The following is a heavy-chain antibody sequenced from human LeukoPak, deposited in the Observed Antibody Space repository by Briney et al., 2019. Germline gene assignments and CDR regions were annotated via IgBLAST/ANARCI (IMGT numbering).Heavy chain of an antibody. J-gene: IGHJ4*02. V-gene: IGHV3-11*01. Sequence: GGSLRLSCAASGFTFSDYYMSWIRQAPGKGLEWVSYISSSGSTIYYADSVKGRFTISRDNAKNSLYLQMNSLRAEDTAVYYCAKDRYGYCSGGSCYPPGYWGQGTLVTVSS. CDR3: AKDRYGYCSGGSCYPPGY. D-gene: IGHD2-15*01. CDR1: GFTFSDYY. CDR2: ISSSGSTI.